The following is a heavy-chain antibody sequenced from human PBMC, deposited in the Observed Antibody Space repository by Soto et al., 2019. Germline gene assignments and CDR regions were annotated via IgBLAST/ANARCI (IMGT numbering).Heavy chain of an antibody. CDR2: INHSGST. CDR3: ARGGGVSDSSSVYYYYYMDV. V-gene: IGHV4-34*01. D-gene: IGHD6-6*01. J-gene: IGHJ6*03. Sequence: SETLSLTCAVYGGSFSGYYWSWIRQPPGKGLEWIGEINHSGSTNYNPSLKSRVTISVDTSKNQFSRKLSSVTAADTAVYYCARGGGVSDSSSVYYYYYMDVWGKGTTVTVSS. CDR1: GGSFSGYY.